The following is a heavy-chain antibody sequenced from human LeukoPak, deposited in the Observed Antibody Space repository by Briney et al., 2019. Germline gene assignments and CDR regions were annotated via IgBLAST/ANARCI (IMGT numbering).Heavy chain of an antibody. CDR2: IYSGGST. V-gene: IGHV3-66*01. CDR3: ARDGDYGGYFDY. Sequence: GSLRLSCAASGFIVSSNYMSWVRQAPGKGLEWVSVIYSGGSTYYADSVKGRFTISRDNSKNTLYLQMNSLRAEDTAVYYCARDGDYGGYFDYWGQGTLVTVSS. D-gene: IGHD4-23*01. CDR1: GFIVSSNY. J-gene: IGHJ4*02.